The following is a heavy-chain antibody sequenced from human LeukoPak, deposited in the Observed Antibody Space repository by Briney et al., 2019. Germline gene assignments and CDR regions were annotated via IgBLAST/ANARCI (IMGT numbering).Heavy chain of an antibody. Sequence: SETLSLTCAVYGGSFSGYYWSWIRQPPGRGLEWIGEINHSGSTNYNPSLKSRVTISVDTSKNQFSLKLSSVTAADTAVYYCARRGAGIAAAGTVYYYGMDVWGKGTTVTVSS. CDR1: GGSFSGYY. CDR3: ARRGAGIAAAGTVYYYGMDV. D-gene: IGHD6-13*01. J-gene: IGHJ6*04. V-gene: IGHV4-34*01. CDR2: INHSGST.